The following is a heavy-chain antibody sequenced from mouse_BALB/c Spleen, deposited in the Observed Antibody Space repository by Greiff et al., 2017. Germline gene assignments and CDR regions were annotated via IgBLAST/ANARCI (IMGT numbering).Heavy chain of an antibody. CDR3: ARQGGNYYFDY. CDR1: GFAFSSYD. Sequence: DVKLVESGGGLVKPGGSLKLSCAASGFAFSSYDMSWVRQTPEKRLEWVAYISSGGGSTYYPDTVKGRFTISRDNAKNTLYLQMSSLKSEDTAMYYCARQGGNYYFDYWGQGTTLTVSS. V-gene: IGHV5-12-1*01. CDR2: ISSGGGST. D-gene: IGHD2-1*01. J-gene: IGHJ2*01.